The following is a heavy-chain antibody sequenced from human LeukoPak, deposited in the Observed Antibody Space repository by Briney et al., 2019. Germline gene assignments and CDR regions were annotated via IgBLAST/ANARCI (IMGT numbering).Heavy chain of an antibody. D-gene: IGHD3-22*01. CDR1: GFTFISYG. V-gene: IGHV3-30*02. J-gene: IGHJ4*02. CDR3: ASVVVIWRNDY. Sequence: GSLRLSCAASGFTFISYGMHWVRRAPGRGLGGVPFIRLDGINKYYAAYVKGGFTIPRDNSKNTLYLQMNSRKAENTADIYCASVVVIWRNDYWGQGTLVTVSS. CDR2: IRLDGINK.